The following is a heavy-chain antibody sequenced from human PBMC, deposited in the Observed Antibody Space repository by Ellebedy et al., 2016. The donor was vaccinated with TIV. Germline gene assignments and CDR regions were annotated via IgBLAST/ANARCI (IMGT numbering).Heavy chain of an antibody. CDR2: IKQDGSEE. CDR3: ARGLDYGGNAHFDL. J-gene: IGHJ2*01. CDR1: GFTFSNYR. V-gene: IGHV3-7*01. Sequence: GESLKISCAASGFTFSNYRMTWARQAPGKGLEWVANIKQDGSEESYVEYVKGRFTVSRDNAKNSLCLQMNSLRAEDTAVYYCARGLDYGGNAHFDLWGRGTLVTVSS. D-gene: IGHD4-23*01.